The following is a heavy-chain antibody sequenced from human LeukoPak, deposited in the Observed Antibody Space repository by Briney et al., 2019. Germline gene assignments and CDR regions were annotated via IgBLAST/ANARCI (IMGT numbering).Heavy chain of an antibody. CDR1: GFTFSSYE. CDR2: ISSSGNTI. CDR3: ARALWRTVVTAFGH. D-gene: IGHD4-23*01. V-gene: IGHV3-48*03. Sequence: GGSLRLSCAASGFTFSSYEMNWVRQAPGKGLEWVSYISSSGNTIYHADSVKGRFTISRDNAKNSLYLQMNSLRAEDTAVYYCARALWRTVVTAFGHWGQGTLVTVSS. J-gene: IGHJ5*02.